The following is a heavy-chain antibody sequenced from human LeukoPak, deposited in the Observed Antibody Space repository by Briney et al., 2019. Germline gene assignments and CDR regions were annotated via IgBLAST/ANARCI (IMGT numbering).Heavy chain of an antibody. CDR1: GYTFTSYF. CDR2: INPGGGNT. J-gene: IGHJ4*02. V-gene: IGHV1-46*01. CDR3: ARGNRDSIDY. Sequence: ASVKVSCKASGYTFTSYFIHWVRQAPGEGLEWMGLINPGGGNTRYARKFQGRVTMTRDTSTRTVYMELSSLRSKDTAVYYCARGNRDSIDYWGQGTLVTVSS. D-gene: IGHD3-22*01.